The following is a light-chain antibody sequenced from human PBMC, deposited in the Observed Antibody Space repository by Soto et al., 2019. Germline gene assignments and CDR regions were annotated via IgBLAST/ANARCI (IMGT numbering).Light chain of an antibody. CDR3: AAWDDSLTDYV. V-gene: IGLV1-44*01. CDR1: SSNIGRNT. Sequence: QSVLXQAPSASETPGQRVTISCSGGSSNIGRNTVNWYQQLPGTAPKLLIYRSNRRPSGVPDRFSGSKSGTSASLAISGLQSEDEADYYCAAWDDSLTDYVFGTGTKVTVL. CDR2: RSN. J-gene: IGLJ1*01.